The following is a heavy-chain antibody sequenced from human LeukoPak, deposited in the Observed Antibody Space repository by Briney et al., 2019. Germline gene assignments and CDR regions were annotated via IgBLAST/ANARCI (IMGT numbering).Heavy chain of an antibody. D-gene: IGHD6-25*01. J-gene: IGHJ3*02. Sequence: SETLSLTCTVSGGSISSYYWSWIRQPPGKGLEWIGYIYYSGSTNYNPSLKSRVTISVDTSKNQFSLKLSSVTAADTAVYYCARVVSLGSGSTRGAFDIWGQGTMVTVSS. CDR3: ARVVSLGSGSTRGAFDI. V-gene: IGHV4-59*12. CDR1: GGSISSYY. CDR2: IYYSGST.